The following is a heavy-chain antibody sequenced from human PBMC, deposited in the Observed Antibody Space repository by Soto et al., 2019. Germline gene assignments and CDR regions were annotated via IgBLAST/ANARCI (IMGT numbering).Heavy chain of an antibody. V-gene: IGHV3-48*02. Sequence: EVQLVESGGGLVQPGGSLRLSCAASGFTFSSYSMNWVRQAPGKGLEWVSYISSSSSTIYYADSVKGRFTISRDNAKNSLYLQMNSLRDEDTAVYYCARDWGPDNSGYDLGGFDPWGQGTLVTVSS. D-gene: IGHD5-12*01. CDR3: ARDWGPDNSGYDLGGFDP. J-gene: IGHJ5*02. CDR1: GFTFSSYS. CDR2: ISSSSSTI.